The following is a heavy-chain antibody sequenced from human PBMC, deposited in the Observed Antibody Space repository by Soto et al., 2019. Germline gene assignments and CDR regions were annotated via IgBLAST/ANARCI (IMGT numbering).Heavy chain of an antibody. V-gene: IGHV1-46*03. Sequence: ASVKVSCKASGYSFTSHYMHWVRQAPGQGLEWMGLINPSGGGTSYAQKFQGRVTMTRDTSTSTVYMELSSLRSEDTAVFYRTKGGISGSYYTSGSDAYDIWGQGTMVIVSS. CDR2: INPSGGGT. D-gene: IGHD3-10*01. CDR3: TKGGISGSYYTSGSDAYDI. CDR1: GYSFTSHY. J-gene: IGHJ3*02.